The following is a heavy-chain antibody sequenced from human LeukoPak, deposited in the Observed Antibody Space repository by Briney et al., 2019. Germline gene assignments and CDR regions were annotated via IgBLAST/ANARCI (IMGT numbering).Heavy chain of an antibody. Sequence: PGRSLRLSCAASGFTFSSYGMHWVRQAPGKGLEWVAVIWYDGSNKYYADSVKGRFTISRGNSKNTLYLQMNSLRAEDTAVYYCARAGHYYGSGSYYSNFDYWGQGTLVTVSS. CDR1: GFTFSSYG. CDR3: ARAGHYYGSGSYYSNFDY. D-gene: IGHD3-10*01. CDR2: IWYDGSNK. V-gene: IGHV3-33*01. J-gene: IGHJ4*02.